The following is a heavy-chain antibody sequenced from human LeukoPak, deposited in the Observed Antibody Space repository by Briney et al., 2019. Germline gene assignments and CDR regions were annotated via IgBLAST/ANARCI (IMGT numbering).Heavy chain of an antibody. J-gene: IGHJ5*02. D-gene: IGHD6-19*01. CDR3: ARVGIAETGTNFGNWFDP. CDR1: GYTFNSYG. CDR2: IHTYNGHT. V-gene: IGHV1-18*01. Sequence: ASVKVSCKSSGYTFNSYGITWVRQAPGQGLEWMGWIHTYNGHTNYAQKLQGRVTMTTDTSTGTTYMELRSLRSDDTAVYYCARVGIAETGTNFGNWFDPWGQGTLVTVSS.